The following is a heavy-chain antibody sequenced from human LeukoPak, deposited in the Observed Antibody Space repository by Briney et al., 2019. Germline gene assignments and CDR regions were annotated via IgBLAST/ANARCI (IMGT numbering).Heavy chain of an antibody. Sequence: SGGSLRLSCAASGFTFTSYSMNWVRQAPGKGLEWVSSISSSSSYMYYADSVKGRFTISRDNAKTALYLRMNRLRAEDTAVYYCARESITIFGVVFDWGQGTLVTVSS. D-gene: IGHD3-3*01. CDR2: ISSSSSYM. CDR1: GFTFTSYS. CDR3: ARESITIFGVVFD. V-gene: IGHV3-21*01. J-gene: IGHJ4*02.